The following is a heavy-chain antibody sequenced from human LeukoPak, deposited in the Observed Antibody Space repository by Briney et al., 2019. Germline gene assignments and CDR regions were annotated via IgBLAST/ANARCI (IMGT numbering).Heavy chain of an antibody. J-gene: IGHJ6*03. Sequence: PQASVKVSCKASGYTFTSYGISWVRQAPGQGLEWMGWISAYNGNTNYAQKLQGRVTMTTDTSTSTAYMELRSLRSDDTAVYYCASLDYYYYYMDVWGKGTTVTVSS. V-gene: IGHV1-18*01. CDR2: ISAYNGNT. CDR3: ASLDYYYYYMDV. D-gene: IGHD3-16*01. CDR1: GYTFTSYG.